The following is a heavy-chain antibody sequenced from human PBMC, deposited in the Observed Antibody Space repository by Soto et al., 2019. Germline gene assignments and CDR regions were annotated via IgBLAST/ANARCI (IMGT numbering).Heavy chain of an antibody. Sequence: GGSLRLSCAASGFTFDDYAMHWVRQAPGKGLEWVSGISWNSGSIGYADSVKGRFTISRDNAKNSLYLQMNSLRAEDTALYYCAKDLTQHLVRWYFDLWGRGHLVTV. CDR3: AKDLTQHLVRWYFDL. CDR2: ISWNSGSI. CDR1: GFTFDDYA. J-gene: IGHJ2*01. D-gene: IGHD6-13*01. V-gene: IGHV3-9*01.